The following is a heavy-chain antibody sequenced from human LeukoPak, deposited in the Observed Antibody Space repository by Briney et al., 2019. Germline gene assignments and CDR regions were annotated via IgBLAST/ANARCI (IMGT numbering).Heavy chain of an antibody. CDR1: EYSLTQYP. CDR3: ANWAGAPADYFSGPLDY. CDR2: INTVSGNT. J-gene: IGHJ4*02. V-gene: IGHV1-3*04. Sequence: ASVKVSRKTSEYSLTQYPIHWVRQAPGQRLEWMGWINTVSGNTRYSQNFQGRVTITRDTSASTAYMELSYLKSEDTAIYYCANWAGAPADYFSGPLDYWGQGTLVTVSS. D-gene: IGHD3-3*01.